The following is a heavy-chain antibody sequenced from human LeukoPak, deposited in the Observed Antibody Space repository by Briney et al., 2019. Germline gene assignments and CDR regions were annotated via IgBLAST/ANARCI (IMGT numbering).Heavy chain of an antibody. Sequence: GGSLRLSCAASVFTFSSYAMSWVRQAPGKGLEWVSAISGSGGSTYYADSVEGRFTISRDNSKNTLNLQMNSQSTEDTAVYHCAKDRGSSTDWGQGNLVTVSS. D-gene: IGHD6-6*01. CDR1: VFTFSSYA. CDR2: ISGSGGST. J-gene: IGHJ4*02. CDR3: AKDRGSSTD. V-gene: IGHV3-23*01.